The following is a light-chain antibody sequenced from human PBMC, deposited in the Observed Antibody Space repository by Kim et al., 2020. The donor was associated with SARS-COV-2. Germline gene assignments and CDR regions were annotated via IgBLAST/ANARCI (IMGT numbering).Light chain of an antibody. V-gene: IGLV3-19*01. CDR3: NSRDSSGDHVV. Sequence: AMGQTVRLTCQGDSLGNYDATWYQQRPGQAPVLVLYGKYNRPSGIPDRFSGSASGNTASLTITGAQAEDEADYYCNSRDSSGDHVVFGGGTKLTVL. J-gene: IGLJ3*02. CDR1: SLGNYD. CDR2: GKY.